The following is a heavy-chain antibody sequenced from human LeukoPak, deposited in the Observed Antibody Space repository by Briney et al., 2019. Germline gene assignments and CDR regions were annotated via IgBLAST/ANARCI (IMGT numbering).Heavy chain of an antibody. CDR2: IYYSGST. V-gene: IGHV4-59*08. D-gene: IGHD3-16*01. Sequence: SETLSLTCTVSGGSISSYYWSWIRQPPGKGLEWIGYIYYSGSTNYNPSLKSRVTISVDTSKNQFSLKLSSVTAADTAVYYCARHVRSGAHCRGCTRPTADYAFDIWGQGTMVTVSS. CDR1: GGSISSYY. J-gene: IGHJ3*02. CDR3: ARHVRSGAHCRGCTRPTADYAFDI.